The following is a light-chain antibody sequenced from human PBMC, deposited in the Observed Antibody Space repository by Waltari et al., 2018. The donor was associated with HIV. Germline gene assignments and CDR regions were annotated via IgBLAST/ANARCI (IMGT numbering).Light chain of an antibody. V-gene: IGKV1-5*03. Sequence: DIQMTQSPSTLSASVGDRVTITCRASQSISPWLAWYQQKPGKAPKLLIYEASGLEIGGPSRFSGSGSETEFTLTITSLQPDDFATYYCQQYNSYSATFGQGTKVEVK. J-gene: IGKJ1*01. CDR1: QSISPW. CDR3: QQYNSYSAT. CDR2: EAS.